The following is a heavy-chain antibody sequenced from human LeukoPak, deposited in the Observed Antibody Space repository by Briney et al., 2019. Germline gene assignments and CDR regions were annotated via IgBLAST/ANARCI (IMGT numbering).Heavy chain of an antibody. CDR1: RYTFTAYY. CDR3: ARGPICGGDCYSIALDY. CDR2: IKPNSGGT. Sequence: ASVKVSCKASRYTFTAYYMHWVRQAPGQGLEWMGWIKPNSGGTNYAQKFQGRVTMTRDTSISTAYMELSRLRSDDTAVYYCARGPICGGDCYSIALDYWGQGTLVTVSS. D-gene: IGHD2-21*02. V-gene: IGHV1-2*02. J-gene: IGHJ4*02.